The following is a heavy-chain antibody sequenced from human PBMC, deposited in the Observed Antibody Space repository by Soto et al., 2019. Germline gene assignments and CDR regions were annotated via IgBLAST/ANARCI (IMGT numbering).Heavy chain of an antibody. CDR1: GGSISSGGYY. D-gene: IGHD2-21*01. J-gene: IGHJ6*02. CDR2: IYYSGTT. Sequence: QVQLQESGPGLVKPSQTLSLTCTVSGGSISSGGYYWYWIRQHPGKGLEWIGYIYYSGTTYYNPSLKSRVTISVDTSKNQSSLKLSSVTAADTAVYYCAASCVACGGFNYDGMDVWGQGTTVTVSS. CDR3: AASCVACGGFNYDGMDV. V-gene: IGHV4-31*03.